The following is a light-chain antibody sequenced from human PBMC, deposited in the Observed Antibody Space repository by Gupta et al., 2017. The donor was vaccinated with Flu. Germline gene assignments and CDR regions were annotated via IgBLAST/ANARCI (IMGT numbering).Light chain of an antibody. CDR3: HDDSSSGFT. V-gene: IGKV3-20*01. CDR2: GAT. CDR1: QSVRSSY. Sequence: ETVLTQSPGTLSLSPGERATLSFRASQSVRSSYLAWYQQKPGQAPRLLISGATSSSTGIPDRFSGSGSGSDFTLTISRLVPEDFAVYYCHDDSSSGFTSGPGTKVDIK. J-gene: IGKJ3*01.